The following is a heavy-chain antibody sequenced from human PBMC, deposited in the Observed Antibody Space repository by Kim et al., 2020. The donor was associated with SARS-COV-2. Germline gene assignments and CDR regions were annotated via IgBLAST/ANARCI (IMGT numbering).Heavy chain of an antibody. Sequence: GGSLRLSCAASGFSFTSYAISWVRQAPGKGLEWVSVISGGGTSTGYADSVKGRFTISRDNFNNTVHLQMNSLRAEDSAVYYCTKGLWFGESPAHAFEIWGQGTTVTVSS. J-gene: IGHJ3*02. CDR3: TKGLWFGESPAHAFEI. D-gene: IGHD3-10*01. V-gene: IGHV3-23*01. CDR1: GFSFTSYA. CDR2: ISGGGTST.